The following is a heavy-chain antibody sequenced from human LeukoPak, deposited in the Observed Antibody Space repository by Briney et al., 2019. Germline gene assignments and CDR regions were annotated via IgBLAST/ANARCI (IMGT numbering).Heavy chain of an antibody. V-gene: IGHV1-8*03. CDR1: GYTFTSYD. Sequence: GASVKVSCKASGYTFTSYDINWVRQATGQGLEWMGWMNPNSGNTGYAQKFQGRVTITRNTSISTAYMELSSLRSEDTAVYYCARGVLEVAATRWSYYYYGMDVWGQGTTVTVSS. CDR3: ARGVLEVAATRWSYYYYGMDV. J-gene: IGHJ6*02. CDR2: MNPNSGNT. D-gene: IGHD2-15*01.